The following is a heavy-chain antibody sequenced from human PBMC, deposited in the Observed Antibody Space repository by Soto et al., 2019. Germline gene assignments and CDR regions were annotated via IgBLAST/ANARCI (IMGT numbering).Heavy chain of an antibody. Sequence: PGGSLRLSCAASGFTFSDAWINWVRQAPGKGLEWVGRIKSKIDGGTTDFAAPVKGRFAISRDDSREMKYMEMYSLKTDDTAFYYCTTDSLFTGQLVRMDNWGHGTLVTVSS. J-gene: IGHJ4*01. CDR3: TTDSLFTGQLVRMDN. D-gene: IGHD3-9*01. CDR1: GFTFSDAW. CDR2: IKSKIDGGTT. V-gene: IGHV3-15*07.